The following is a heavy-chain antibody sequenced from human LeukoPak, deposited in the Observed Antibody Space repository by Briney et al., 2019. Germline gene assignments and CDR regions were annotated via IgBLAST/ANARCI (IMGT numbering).Heavy chain of an antibody. J-gene: IGHJ4*02. V-gene: IGHV3-30-3*01. Sequence: GGSLRLSCAASGFTFSSYAMHWVRQAPGKGLEWVAVISYDGSNKYYADSVKGRFTISRDNSKNTLYLQMNSLRAEDTAVYYCARARFLYYFDYWGQGTLVTVSS. D-gene: IGHD2-21*01. CDR3: ARARFLYYFDY. CDR2: ISYDGSNK. CDR1: GFTFSSYA.